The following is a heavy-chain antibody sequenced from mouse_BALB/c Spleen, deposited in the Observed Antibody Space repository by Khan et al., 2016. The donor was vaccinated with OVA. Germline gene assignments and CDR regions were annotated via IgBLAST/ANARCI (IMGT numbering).Heavy chain of an antibody. D-gene: IGHD2-4*01. Sequence: LQQPGSALVRPGASVKLSCTASGYTFPSYWMPWVTQRPGHGLAWIGNISPGSGRTHYAAMFKSKGTLTVDTYSSTASMHGSSLTSEDASVDDCTRGGYYEKSLFAYGGQGTVGTVAA. V-gene: IGHV1S22*01. CDR3: TRGGYYEKSLFAY. CDR1: GYTFPSYW. J-gene: IGHJ3*01. CDR2: ISPGSGRT.